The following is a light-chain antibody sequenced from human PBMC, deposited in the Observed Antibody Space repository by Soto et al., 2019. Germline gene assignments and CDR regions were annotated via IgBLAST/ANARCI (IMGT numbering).Light chain of an antibody. CDR3: QSYDSSLSGSL. CDR2: GNS. J-gene: IGLJ2*01. Sequence: QSVLTQPPSVSGAPGQRVTISCTGSSSNIGAGYDVHWYQQLPGTAPKLLIYGNSNRPSGVPDRFSGSKSGTLASLAITGLKAEYEADYYCQSYDSSLSGSLFGGWPKLTVL. CDR1: SSNIGAGYD. V-gene: IGLV1-40*01.